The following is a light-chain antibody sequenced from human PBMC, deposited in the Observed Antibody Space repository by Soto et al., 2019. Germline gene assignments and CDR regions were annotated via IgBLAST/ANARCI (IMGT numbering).Light chain of an antibody. J-gene: IGKJ1*01. CDR2: GAS. CDR3: EQSASWPWT. Sequence: IVMTQSPATLSVSPGERATLSCRASQGIRNFLAWYQQKPGQAPRLLISGASTRAAGIPARFSGSGSGTDFTLTISSLQSEDFAVYYCEQSASWPWTFGQGTKVEIK. V-gene: IGKV3-15*01. CDR1: QGIRNF.